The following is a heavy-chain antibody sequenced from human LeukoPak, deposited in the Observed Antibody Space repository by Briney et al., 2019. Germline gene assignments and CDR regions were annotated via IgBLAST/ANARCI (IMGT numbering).Heavy chain of an antibody. D-gene: IGHD3-22*01. CDR1: GFTVSGHY. CDR2: INSGGTT. CDR3: ARDSLDYYDSRGYAYYYYMDV. V-gene: IGHV3-53*01. J-gene: IGHJ6*03. Sequence: GGSLRLSCAASGFTVSGHYWSWVRQAPGKGLEWVSQINSGGTTYYADSVKGRFTISRDNSKNTLYLQMNSLRAEDTAVYYCARDSLDYYDSRGYAYYYYMDVWGKGTTVTVSS.